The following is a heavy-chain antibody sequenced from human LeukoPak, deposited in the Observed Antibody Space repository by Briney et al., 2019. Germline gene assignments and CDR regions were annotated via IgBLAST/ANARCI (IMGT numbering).Heavy chain of an antibody. Sequence: GGSLRLSCAASGFTFSSYSMNWVRQAPGKGLEWVSSISSSSSYIYYAGSVKGRFTISRDNAKNSLYLQMNSLRAEDTAVYYCARDAVYSSSSRTSYYYYGMDVWGQGTTVTVSS. CDR3: ARDAVYSSSSRTSYYYYGMDV. D-gene: IGHD6-6*01. V-gene: IGHV3-21*01. CDR1: GFTFSSYS. J-gene: IGHJ6*02. CDR2: ISSSSSYI.